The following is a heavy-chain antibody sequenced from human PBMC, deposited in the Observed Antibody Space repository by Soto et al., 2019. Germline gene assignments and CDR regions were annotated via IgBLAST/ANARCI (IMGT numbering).Heavy chain of an antibody. V-gene: IGHV3-30*18. J-gene: IGHJ6*02. CDR1: GFTFSSYG. D-gene: IGHD5-12*01. Sequence: GGSLRLSCAASGFTFSSYGMHWVRQAPGKGLEWVAVISYDGSNKYYADSVKGRFTISRDNSKNTLYLQMNSLRAEDTAVYYCAKEIGSDIVATIMGYYYGMDVWGQGTTVTVSS. CDR3: AKEIGSDIVATIMGYYYGMDV. CDR2: ISYDGSNK.